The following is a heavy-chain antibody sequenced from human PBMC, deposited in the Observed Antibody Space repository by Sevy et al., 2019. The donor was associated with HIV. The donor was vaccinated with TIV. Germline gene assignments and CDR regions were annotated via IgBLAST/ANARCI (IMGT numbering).Heavy chain of an antibody. V-gene: IGHV3-23*01. CDR2: ISGHEDNT. D-gene: IGHD3-16*02. Sequence: GGSLRLSCAASGFTFSTYGMGWVRQAPGKGLEWVSGISGHEDNTYYADSVKGRFTISREKSKNTLYLQMNSLRAEDTAIYYCAKDAFWGSYRRWIFHYWGQGTLVTVSS. CDR3: AKDAFWGSYRRWIFHY. CDR1: GFTFSTYG. J-gene: IGHJ4*02.